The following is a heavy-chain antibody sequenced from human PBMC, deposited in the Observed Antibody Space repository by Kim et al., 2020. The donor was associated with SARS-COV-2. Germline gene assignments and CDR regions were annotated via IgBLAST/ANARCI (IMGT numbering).Heavy chain of an antibody. CDR2: ISHSSNSI. CDR1: GFTFSGYY. J-gene: IGHJ6*02. D-gene: IGHD3-10*01. CDR3: AREHGSGSYYTSGMDI. V-gene: IGHV3-11*01. Sequence: GSLRLSCVASGFTFSGYYMSWIRHTPGKGLEWVAYISHSSNSIYYLDSVKGRFTISRDNAQNSLFLQMNSLRAEDTAVYYCAREHGSGSYYTSGMDIWG.